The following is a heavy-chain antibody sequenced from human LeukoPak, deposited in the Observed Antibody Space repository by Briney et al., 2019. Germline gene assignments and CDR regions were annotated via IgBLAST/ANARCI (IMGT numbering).Heavy chain of an antibody. Sequence: PGGSLRLSCAASGFTFSSYAMRWVRQSPGKGLEWVSAISGSGGSTYYADSVKGRFTISRDNSKNTLYLQMNSLRAEDTAVYYCAKGNQFRVATSAAYFDYWGQGTLVTVSS. J-gene: IGHJ4*02. V-gene: IGHV3-23*01. CDR2: ISGSGGST. D-gene: IGHD5-24*01. CDR1: GFTFSSYA. CDR3: AKGNQFRVATSAAYFDY.